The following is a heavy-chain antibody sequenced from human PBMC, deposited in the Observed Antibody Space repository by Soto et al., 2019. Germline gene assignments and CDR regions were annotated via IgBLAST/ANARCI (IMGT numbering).Heavy chain of an antibody. Sequence: QLQLQESGPRLVKPSETLSLTCTVSGGSISNSSYLWGWIRQPPGKGLQWIGSVSDSGSTYYNPSLKSRVTLSVDTSKTQSSLRLSSVTAADTAVYYCSRIAVSGPITGFDYWGQGALVTVSS. V-gene: IGHV4-39*01. CDR3: SRIAVSGPITGFDY. D-gene: IGHD6-19*01. J-gene: IGHJ4*02. CDR1: GGSISNSSYL. CDR2: VSDSGST.